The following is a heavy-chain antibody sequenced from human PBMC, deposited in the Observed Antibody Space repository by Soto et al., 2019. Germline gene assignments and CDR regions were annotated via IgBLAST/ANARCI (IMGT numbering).Heavy chain of an antibody. Sequence: LXLTCTVSVASFNSGIYSWSWIRQPPGKGLEWIGYVYHTGRTSYNPSLKSRASISMDTSKNQFSLNLDSVTAADTAVYFCARDFAYFDSWGQGTLVTVSS. CDR3: ARDFAYFDS. CDR2: VYHTGRT. J-gene: IGHJ4*02. D-gene: IGHD3-3*01. CDR1: VASFNSGIYS. V-gene: IGHV4-61*01.